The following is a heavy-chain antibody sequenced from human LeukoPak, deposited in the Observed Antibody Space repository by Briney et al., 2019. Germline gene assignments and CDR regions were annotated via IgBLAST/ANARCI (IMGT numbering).Heavy chain of an antibody. Sequence: SGPTLVNPTQTLTLTCTFSGFSLSTSGVGVGWIRQPPGKALEWLALIYWDDDKRYSPSLKSRLTITKDTSKNQVVLTMTNMDPVDTATYYCAHRRLYCTGGSCYSSGTFDIWGQGTMVTVSS. CDR3: AHRRLYCTGGSCYSSGTFDI. CDR2: IYWDDDK. CDR1: GFSLSTSGVG. J-gene: IGHJ3*02. V-gene: IGHV2-5*02. D-gene: IGHD2-15*01.